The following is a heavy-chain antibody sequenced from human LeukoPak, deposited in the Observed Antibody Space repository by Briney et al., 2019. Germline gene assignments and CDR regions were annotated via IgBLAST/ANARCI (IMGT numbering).Heavy chain of an antibody. Sequence: GGSLRLSCAASGFIVSSNYMSWVRQAPGKGLEWISVIYSGGSTYYADSVKGRFTISRDNSKNTLFLQMNSLRAEDTAVYYCARNDASDIWAKGQWSPSLQ. J-gene: IGHJ3*02. CDR2: IYSGGST. CDR1: GFIVSSNY. CDR3: ARNDASDI. V-gene: IGHV3-66*01.